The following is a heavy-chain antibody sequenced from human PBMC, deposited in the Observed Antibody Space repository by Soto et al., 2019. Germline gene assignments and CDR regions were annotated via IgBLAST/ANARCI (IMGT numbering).Heavy chain of an antibody. CDR3: ARGDYDFWSGYPFYGMDV. D-gene: IGHD3-3*01. CDR2: ISYDGSNK. Sequence: QVQLVESGGGVVQPGRSLRLSCAASGFTFSSYAMHWVCQAPGKGLEWVAVISYDGSNKYYADSVKGRFTISRDNSKNTLYLQMNSLRAEDTAVYYCARGDYDFWSGYPFYGMDVWGQGTTVTVSS. CDR1: GFTFSSYA. V-gene: IGHV3-30-3*01. J-gene: IGHJ6*02.